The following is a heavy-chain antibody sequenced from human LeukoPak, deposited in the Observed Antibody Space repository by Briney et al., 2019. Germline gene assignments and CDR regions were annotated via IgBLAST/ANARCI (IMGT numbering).Heavy chain of an antibody. CDR3: AKGPPGLLRRGHYFDY. D-gene: IGHD2-21*01. CDR1: GFTFSNYW. Sequence: HPGGSLRLSCAASGFTFSNYWMSWVRQAPGKGLEWVANIKQDGSDKNYVDSMKGRFTISRDNAKNSLYLQMNSLRAEDTAVYYCAKGPPGLLRRGHYFDYWGQGTLVTVSS. CDR2: IKQDGSDK. V-gene: IGHV3-7*03. J-gene: IGHJ4*02.